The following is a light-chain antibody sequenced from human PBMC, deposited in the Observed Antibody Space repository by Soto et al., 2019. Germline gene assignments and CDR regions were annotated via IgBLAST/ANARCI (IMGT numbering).Light chain of an antibody. J-gene: IGKJ3*01. CDR3: QQYGISPFT. V-gene: IGKV3-20*01. CDR1: QSVSSSY. CDR2: GAS. Sequence: EIGLTQSPGTLSLSPGERATLSCRASQSVSSSYLAWYQQKPGQAPRLLIYGASSRATGIPDRVSGSGSGTDFTLTIRTLEPEDFTVYYCQQYGISPFTFGPGTKVDV.